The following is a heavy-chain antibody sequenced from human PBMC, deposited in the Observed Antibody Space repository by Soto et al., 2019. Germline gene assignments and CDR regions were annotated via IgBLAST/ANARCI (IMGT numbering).Heavy chain of an antibody. J-gene: IGHJ5*02. CDR1: GGSINSYY. D-gene: IGHD3-10*01. Sequence: QVQLQESGPGLVKPSETLSLTCTVSGGSINSYYWSWIRQPPGKGLEWIGYIYYSGSTNYNPSLKSRATISVDTSKNQFSLKLSSVTAADTAVYYCARLLLGFVELLRWFDPWGQGTLVTISS. CDR3: ARLLLGFVELLRWFDP. V-gene: IGHV4-59*01. CDR2: IYYSGST.